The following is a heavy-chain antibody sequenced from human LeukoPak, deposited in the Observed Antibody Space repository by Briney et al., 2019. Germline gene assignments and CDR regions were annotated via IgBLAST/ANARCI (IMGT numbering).Heavy chain of an antibody. D-gene: IGHD5-24*01. CDR2: ISSSSSYI. J-gene: IGHJ4*02. CDR3: AREAEMAFDY. Sequence: GGSLRLSCAASGFTFSSFAINWARQAPGKGLEWVSSISSSSSYIYYADSVKGRFTISRDNAKNSLYLQMNSLRAEDTAVYYCAREAEMAFDYWGQGTLVTVSS. V-gene: IGHV3-21*01. CDR1: GFTFSSFA.